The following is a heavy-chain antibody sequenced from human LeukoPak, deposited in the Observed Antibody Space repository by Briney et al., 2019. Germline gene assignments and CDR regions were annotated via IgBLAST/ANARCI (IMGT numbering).Heavy chain of an antibody. V-gene: IGHV1-69*01. CDR2: IVPIFYVP. Sequence: SVKVSCKASGGTFSSCAITWVRQAPGQGLEWMGGIVPIFYVPTYTQRFQGRLTITADESTTTAYMELSSLRSEDTAVYYCARDPRYIYHSGGYFPQYFDSWGQGTLVTVSS. CDR1: GGTFSSCA. CDR3: ARDPRYIYHSGGYFPQYFDS. J-gene: IGHJ4*02. D-gene: IGHD3-22*01.